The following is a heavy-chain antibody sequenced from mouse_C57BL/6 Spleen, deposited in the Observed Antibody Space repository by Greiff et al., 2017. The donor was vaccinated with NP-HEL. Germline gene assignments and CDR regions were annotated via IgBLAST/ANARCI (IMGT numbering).Heavy chain of an antibody. CDR3: ARSDSSGYHYYAMDY. J-gene: IGHJ4*01. CDR2: IWGVGST. D-gene: IGHD3-2*02. V-gene: IGHV2-6*01. CDR1: GFSLTSYG. Sequence: QVQLQQSGPGLVAPSQSLSITCTVSGFSLTSYGVDWVRQSPGKGLEWLGVIWGVGSTNYNSALKSRLSISKDNSKSQVFLKMNSLQTDDTAMYYCARSDSSGYHYYAMDYWGQGTSVTVSS.